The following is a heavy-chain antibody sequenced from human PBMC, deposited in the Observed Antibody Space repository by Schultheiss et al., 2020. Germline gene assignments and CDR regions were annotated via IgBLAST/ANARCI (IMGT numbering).Heavy chain of an antibody. CDR1: GGTFSSYA. Sequence: ASVKVSCKASGGTFSSYAISWVRQAPGQGLEWMGWMNPNSGGTKYAQNFQGRVTMTTDTSTSTAYMELRSLRSDDTAVYYCARETNLPDYDDPHFDYWGEGALVTVSA. J-gene: IGHJ4*02. CDR2: MNPNSGGT. CDR3: ARETNLPDYDDPHFDY. D-gene: IGHD3-22*01. V-gene: IGHV1-18*01.